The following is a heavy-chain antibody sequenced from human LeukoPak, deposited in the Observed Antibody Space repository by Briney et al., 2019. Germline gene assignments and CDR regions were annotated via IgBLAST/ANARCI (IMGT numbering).Heavy chain of an antibody. D-gene: IGHD6-19*01. CDR3: ARGFPPGSGSRGSHAFDV. Sequence: SETLSLTCAASEMSFSAYYWNWIRQSPGKGLEWIGEINYGGSTKYTPSLEGRGTILIDTSKNQFSLKLTSVTAADTAVYYCARGFPPGSGSRGSHAFDVWGQGAMVTVSS. CDR2: INYGGST. J-gene: IGHJ3*01. V-gene: IGHV4-34*01. CDR1: EMSFSAYY.